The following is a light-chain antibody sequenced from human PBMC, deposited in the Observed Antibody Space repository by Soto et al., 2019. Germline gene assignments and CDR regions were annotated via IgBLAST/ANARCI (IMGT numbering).Light chain of an antibody. CDR2: DAN. V-gene: IGKV3-11*01. J-gene: IGKJ2*01. Sequence: EIVLTQSPATLSLSPGERATLSCRASQSVRSSLAWYQHKPGQPPRLLIHDANTRAIGIPARFSGSGSGTDFILTISGLEPEDFAVYYCQQHDNWPSYTFGQGTKVEMK. CDR1: QSVRSS. CDR3: QQHDNWPSYT.